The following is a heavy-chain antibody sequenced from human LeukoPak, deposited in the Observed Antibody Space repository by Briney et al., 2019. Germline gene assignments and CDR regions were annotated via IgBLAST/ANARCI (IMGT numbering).Heavy chain of an antibody. CDR2: INHSGST. J-gene: IGHJ4*02. CDR3: ARRRPHEIRNSGWSSAFDY. Sequence: PSETLSLTCAVYGGSFSGYYWSWIRQPPGKGLEWLGEINHSGSTNYNPSLKSRVTISVDTSKNQFSLKLSSVTAADTAVYYCARRRPHEIRNSGWSSAFDYWGQGTLVTVSS. CDR1: GGSFSGYY. V-gene: IGHV4-34*01. D-gene: IGHD6-19*01.